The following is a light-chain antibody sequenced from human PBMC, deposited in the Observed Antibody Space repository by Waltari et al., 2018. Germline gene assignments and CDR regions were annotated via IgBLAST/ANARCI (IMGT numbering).Light chain of an antibody. J-gene: IGKJ4*01. CDR3: QQGNDFPLT. CDR2: DAS. V-gene: IGKV1-12*01. Sequence: DIQMTQSPSSVSASVGDRVPITCRASQDSGRWLGWYQQKPGKAPKFLIYDASTLQSGVPSRFSGSGSGREFTLTISSLQPEDFSTYYCQQGNDFPLTFGGGTKVEMK. CDR1: QDSGRW.